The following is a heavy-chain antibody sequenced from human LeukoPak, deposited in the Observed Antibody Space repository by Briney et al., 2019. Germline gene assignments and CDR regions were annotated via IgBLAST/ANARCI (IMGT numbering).Heavy chain of an antibody. J-gene: IGHJ6*03. CDR3: ARDGSSGWYDGDYYYYYYIDV. V-gene: IGHV6-1*01. CDR2: TYYRSKWFN. D-gene: IGHD6-19*01. CDR1: GDSISTNSAA. Sequence: SQILSLTCAISGDSISTNSAAWNWIRQSPSRGLEWLGRTYYRSKWFNDYALFVKSRLTITPDTSKNQFSLMLRSVTPEDTAVYYCARDGSSGWYDGDYYYYYYIDVWGEGTTGTVSS.